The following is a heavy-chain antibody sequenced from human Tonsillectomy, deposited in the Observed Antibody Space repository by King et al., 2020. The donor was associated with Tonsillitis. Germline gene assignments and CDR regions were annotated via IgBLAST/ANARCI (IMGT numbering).Heavy chain of an antibody. CDR2: IYYSGST. Sequence: QLQESGPGLVKPSETLSLTCTVSGGSVSMGSYYWNWIRQPPGKGLEWIAYIYYSGSTNYNPSLKSRVTISVDTSKNQFSLKLTSVTAADTAVYYCASRSAAFDFWGQGTLVTVSS. CDR3: ASRSAAFDF. J-gene: IGHJ4*02. D-gene: IGHD6-25*01. V-gene: IGHV4-61*01. CDR1: GGSVSMGSYY.